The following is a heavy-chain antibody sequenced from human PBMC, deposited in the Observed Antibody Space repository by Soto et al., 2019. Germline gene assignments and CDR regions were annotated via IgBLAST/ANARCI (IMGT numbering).Heavy chain of an antibody. CDR2: IYYSGST. CDR3: AHYSSGRAFDI. CDR1: GGSISSGDYY. Sequence: QVQLQESGPGLVKPSQTLSLTCTVSGGSISSGDYYWSWIRQPPGKGLEWIGYIYYSGSTYYNPSRKRRVTLSVDTSKNQFSLKLSSVTAADTAAYSCAHYSSGRAFDIWGQGTMVTVSS. D-gene: IGHD6-19*01. V-gene: IGHV4-30-4*01. J-gene: IGHJ3*02.